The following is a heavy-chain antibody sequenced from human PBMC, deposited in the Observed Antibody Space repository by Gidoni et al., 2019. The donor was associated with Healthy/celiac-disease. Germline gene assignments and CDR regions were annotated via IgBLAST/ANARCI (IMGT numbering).Heavy chain of an antibody. CDR3: ARSSSIAARPYWFDP. V-gene: IGHV1-69*01. CDR2: IIPIFGTA. CDR1: GGTFSSYA. D-gene: IGHD6-6*01. Sequence: QVQLVQSGAEVKKPGSSVKVPCKASGGTFSSYAISWVGQAPGQGLEWMGGIIPIFGTANYAQKFQGRVTITADESTSTAYMELSSLRSEDTAVYYCARSSSIAARPYWFDPWGQGTLVTVSS. J-gene: IGHJ5*02.